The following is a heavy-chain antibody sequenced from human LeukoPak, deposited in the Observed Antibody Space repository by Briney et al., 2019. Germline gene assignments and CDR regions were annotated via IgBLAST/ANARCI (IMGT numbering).Heavy chain of an antibody. Sequence: SETLSLTCAVYGGSFSGYYWSWIRQPPGKGLEWIGEINHRGSTNYNPSLKSRVTISVDTSKNQFSLKLSSVTAADTAVYYCAGPGAARLDHWGQGTLVTVSS. J-gene: IGHJ4*02. CDR1: GGSFSGYY. CDR2: INHRGST. D-gene: IGHD6-6*01. CDR3: AGPGAARLDH. V-gene: IGHV4-34*01.